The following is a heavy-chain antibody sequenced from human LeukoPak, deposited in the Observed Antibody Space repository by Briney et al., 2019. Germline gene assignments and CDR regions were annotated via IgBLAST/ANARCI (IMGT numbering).Heavy chain of an antibody. D-gene: IGHD3-10*01. Sequence: SETLSLTCAVSGGSINNNNWWCWVRQPPGKGLEWIAEIYHTGTTNYNPSLESRVTISLDQSNNQFSLKLTSVTAADTAVYYCVRGRGKDGFDLWGQGTLVTVSS. CDR3: VRGRGKDGFDL. V-gene: IGHV4-4*02. CDR1: GGSINNNNW. CDR2: IYHTGTT. J-gene: IGHJ4*02.